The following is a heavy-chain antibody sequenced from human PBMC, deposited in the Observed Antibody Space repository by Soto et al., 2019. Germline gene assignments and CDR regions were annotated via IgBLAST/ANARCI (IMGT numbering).Heavy chain of an antibody. CDR3: ARYMLMTRRPPRSTLVPYM. Sequence: GGSLRLSCVASAFSFNNFPMHWVRQAPGEGLQWLASITSSSSYKYYADSVKGRFTISRDNAKNSLFLELTGLRAEDTAVYQCARYMLMTRRPPRSTLVPYM. D-gene: IGHD3-10*02. CDR2: ITSSSSYK. CDR1: AFSFNNFP. J-gene: IGHJ6*03. V-gene: IGHV3-21*01.